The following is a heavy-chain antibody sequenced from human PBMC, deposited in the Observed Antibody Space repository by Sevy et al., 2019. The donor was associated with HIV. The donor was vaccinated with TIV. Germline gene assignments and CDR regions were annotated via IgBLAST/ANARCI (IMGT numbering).Heavy chain of an antibody. Sequence: GGSLRLSCRVSGISFTTSGMHWVRQAPGKGLEWVAVISYHGRDKFYAESVKGRSNISRDNSKNMVYLQIDSLRPEDTAVYYCAKDFTGYNGLDVWGQGTMVIVSS. CDR3: AKDFTGYNGLDV. CDR2: ISYHGRDK. V-gene: IGHV3-30*18. CDR1: GISFTTSG. J-gene: IGHJ6*02. D-gene: IGHD3-9*01.